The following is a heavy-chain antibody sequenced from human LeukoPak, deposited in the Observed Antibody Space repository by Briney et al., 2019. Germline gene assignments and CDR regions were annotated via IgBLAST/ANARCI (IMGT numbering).Heavy chain of an antibody. J-gene: IGHJ4*02. Sequence: GGSLRLSCAASGFTFRSYNMNWVRQAPGERPEWVSSISSSSSYIYYADSVKGRFTISRDNAKNSLYLQMNSLRAEDTALYYCARGASRADYWGQGTLVTASS. CDR1: GFTFRSYN. CDR3: ARGASRADY. CDR2: ISSSSSYI. V-gene: IGHV3-21*01.